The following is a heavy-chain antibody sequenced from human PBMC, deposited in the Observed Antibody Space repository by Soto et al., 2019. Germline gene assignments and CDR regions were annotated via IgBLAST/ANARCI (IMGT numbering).Heavy chain of an antibody. CDR3: TKGGEYSYTFDY. CDR1: GFTFRSFA. V-gene: IGHV3-23*01. CDR2: ISGTGGST. D-gene: IGHD5-18*01. J-gene: IGHJ4*02. Sequence: EVHLSESGGGLAQPGGSLRLSCVASGFTFRSFAMNWVRQAPGKGLEWVSSISGTGGSTYYADSVKGRFTISRDYSKTTLSLQMNSLRAEDTAVYYCTKGGEYSYTFDYWGQGAPVTVSS.